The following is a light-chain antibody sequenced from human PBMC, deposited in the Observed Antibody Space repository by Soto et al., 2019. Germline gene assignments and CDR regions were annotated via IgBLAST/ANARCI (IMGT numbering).Light chain of an antibody. Sequence: IVMTQSPATLTVSPGERATLSCRASQSVGDNLAWYQRQPGQPPRLLIYGASTRATGIPLRFSGSGSGTDFTLTLSSLQSDDFAVYYCQQYDTWPPATFGQGTKVDIK. V-gene: IGKV3-15*01. J-gene: IGKJ1*01. CDR2: GAS. CDR3: QQYDTWPPAT. CDR1: QSVGDN.